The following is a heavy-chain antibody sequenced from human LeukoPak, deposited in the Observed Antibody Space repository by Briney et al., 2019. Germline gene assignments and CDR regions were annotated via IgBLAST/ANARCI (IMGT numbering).Heavy chain of an antibody. CDR2: INAGNGNT. CDR3: AVDWLHDAFDI. CDR1: GYTFTSYA. D-gene: IGHD3-9*01. J-gene: IGHJ3*02. Sequence: ASVKVSRKASGYTFTSYAMHWVRQAPGQRLEWMGWINAGNGNTKYSQKFQGRVTIARDTSASTAYMELSSLRSEDTAVYYCAVDWLHDAFDIWGQGTMVTVSS. V-gene: IGHV1-3*01.